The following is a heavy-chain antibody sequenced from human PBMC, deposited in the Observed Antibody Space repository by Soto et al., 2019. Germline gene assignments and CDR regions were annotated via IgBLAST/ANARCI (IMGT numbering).Heavy chain of an antibody. CDR2: IDSDGSRP. CDR1: GFNFGSGW. J-gene: IGHJ4*02. V-gene: IGHV3-74*01. CDR3: SRDPLNYYDSD. D-gene: IGHD3-22*01. Sequence: VQLVESGGGLVQPGGSLRPSCAASGFNFGSGWMHWVRQAPGKGLVWVSRIDSDGSRPTYADSVKGRFTISRDNAKNTLYLQMSSLTAEDTALYYCSRDPLNYYDSDWGQGTLVTVSS.